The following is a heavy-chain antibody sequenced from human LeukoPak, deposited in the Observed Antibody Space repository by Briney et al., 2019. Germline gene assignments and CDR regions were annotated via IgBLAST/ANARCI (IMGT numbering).Heavy chain of an antibody. V-gene: IGHV4-59*12. D-gene: IGHD5-18*01. CDR1: GGSISSYY. CDR2: IYYTGST. J-gene: IGHJ5*02. CDR3: AGDPPTDMGPYSCFDP. Sequence: SETLSLTCTVSGGSISSYYWSWIRQPPGKGLEWIGYIYYTGSTNYNPSLKSRVTISVDTSKNQSSLRRSSVTAADTAVYYCAGDPPTDMGPYSCFDPWGQGTLVTVSS.